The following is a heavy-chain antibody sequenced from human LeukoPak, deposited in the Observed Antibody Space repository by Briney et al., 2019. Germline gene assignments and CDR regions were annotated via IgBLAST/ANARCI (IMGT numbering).Heavy chain of an antibody. D-gene: IGHD3/OR15-3a*01. CDR1: GYTFTSYG. CDR2: ISGYNGNT. Sequence: ASVKVSCKASGYTFTSYGISWVRQAPGQGLEWMGWISGYNGNTNYAQQKLQGRVTMTTDTSTSTAYMELRSLRSDDTAVYYCARQWTGYYKSGQGVDYWGQGTLVTVSS. J-gene: IGHJ4*02. CDR3: ARQWTGYYKSGQGVDY. V-gene: IGHV1-18*01.